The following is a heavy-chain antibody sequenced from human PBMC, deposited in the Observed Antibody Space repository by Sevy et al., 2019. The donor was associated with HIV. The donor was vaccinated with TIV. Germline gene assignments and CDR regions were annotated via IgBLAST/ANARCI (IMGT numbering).Heavy chain of an antibody. CDR1: GYTFTDYY. Sequence: ASVKVSCKASGYTFTDYYMYWVRQAPGQGLEWMGWINPNSGGTNYAQKFQGRVTMTRDTSISTAYMELSRLRSDDTAMNYWARDPSRAAEGWFDPWGQGTLVTVSS. D-gene: IGHD6-13*01. CDR2: INPNSGGT. V-gene: IGHV1-2*02. J-gene: IGHJ5*02. CDR3: ARDPSRAAEGWFDP.